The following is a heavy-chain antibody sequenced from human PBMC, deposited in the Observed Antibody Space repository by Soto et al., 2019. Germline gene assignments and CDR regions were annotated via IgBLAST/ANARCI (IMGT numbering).Heavy chain of an antibody. CDR3: ARDPGYSSGWYGQLDYYGMDV. Sequence: SVKVSCKASGGTFSSYAISWVRQAPGQGLEWMGGIIPIFGTANYAQKFQGRVTITADKSTSTAYMELSSLRSEDTAVYYCARDPGYSSGWYGQLDYYGMDVWGQGPTVTVSS. V-gene: IGHV1-69*06. D-gene: IGHD6-19*01. J-gene: IGHJ6*02. CDR2: IIPIFGTA. CDR1: GGTFSSYA.